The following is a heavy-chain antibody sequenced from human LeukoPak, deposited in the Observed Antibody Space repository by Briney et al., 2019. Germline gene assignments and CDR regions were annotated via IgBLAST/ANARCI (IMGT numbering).Heavy chain of an antibody. CDR2: ISSSSGTI. D-gene: IGHD5-18*01. J-gene: IGHJ4*02. V-gene: IGHV3-48*01. Sequence: GGSLRLSCAASGFTFSSYSMSWVRQAPGRGLEWVSYISSSSGTIHYADSVEGRFTISRDNAKNSLYLQMNSLRAEDTAVYYCSTGGYSYGYDPFDYWGQGTLVTVSS. CDR3: STGGYSYGYDPFDY. CDR1: GFTFSSYS.